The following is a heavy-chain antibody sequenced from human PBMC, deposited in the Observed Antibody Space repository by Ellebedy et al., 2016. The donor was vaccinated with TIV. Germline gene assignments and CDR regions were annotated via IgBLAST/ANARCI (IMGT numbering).Heavy chain of an antibody. CDR3: AKRSCSGGSCYSYFDY. D-gene: IGHD2-15*01. V-gene: IGHV3-23*01. CDR2: IATSGSSA. Sequence: GESLKISXAASGFIFSSYAMTWVRQAPGKGLEWVSGIATSGSSAYYADSVKGRFTTSRDNSKNTLYLQMNSLRAEDTAIYYCAKRSCSGGSCYSYFDYWGQGTLVTVSS. J-gene: IGHJ4*02. CDR1: GFIFSSYA.